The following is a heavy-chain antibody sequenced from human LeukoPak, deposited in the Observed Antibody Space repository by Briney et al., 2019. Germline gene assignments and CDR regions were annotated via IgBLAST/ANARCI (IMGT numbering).Heavy chain of an antibody. CDR3: AKEVLWFGELFGYFDY. V-gene: IGHV3-23*01. D-gene: IGHD3-10*01. Sequence: GGSLRLSCAASGFTFSSYAMIWVRQAPGKGLEWVSAISGSGGSTYYADSVKGRFTISRDNSKNTLYLQTNSLRAEDTAVYYCAKEVLWFGELFGYFDYWGQGTLVTVSS. J-gene: IGHJ4*02. CDR2: ISGSGGST. CDR1: GFTFSSYA.